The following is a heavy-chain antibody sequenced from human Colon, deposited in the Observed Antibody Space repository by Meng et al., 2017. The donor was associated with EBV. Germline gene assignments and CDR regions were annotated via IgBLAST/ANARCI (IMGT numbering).Heavy chain of an antibody. J-gene: IGHJ5*02. Sequence: QPLLPVSDAGLVQPSQSLSLTCAVSGDSISSGDYSWSWIRQPPGQGLEWIGYIYHGGTTYNTSLKSRVTISVDNSKNQFSLRLTSVTAADTAVYYCARGPYCGGDCYWFDPWGQGTLVTVSS. V-gene: IGHV4-30-2*01. CDR2: IYHGGTT. D-gene: IGHD2-21*02. CDR3: ARGPYCGGDCYWFDP. CDR1: GDSISSGDYS.